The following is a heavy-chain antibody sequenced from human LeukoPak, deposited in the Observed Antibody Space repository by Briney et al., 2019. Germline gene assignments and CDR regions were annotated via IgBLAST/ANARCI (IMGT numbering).Heavy chain of an antibody. V-gene: IGHV3-21*01. CDR2: IHYSNRDN. CDR1: GFTFSDYS. Sequence: GGSLTLSCVASGFTFSDYSMNWVRQAPAKGLEWVSSIHYSNRDNFYAAPVKGRFTIYGDNAKSALYLQMSSLRAEDTAVYYCARERGVEIALDYWGQGILVIVSS. J-gene: IGHJ4*02. D-gene: IGHD5-24*01. CDR3: ARERGVEIALDY.